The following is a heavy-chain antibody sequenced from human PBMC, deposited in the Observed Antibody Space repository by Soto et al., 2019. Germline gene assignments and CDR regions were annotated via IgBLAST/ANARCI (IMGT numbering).Heavy chain of an antibody. CDR3: ATVHAYYYDSSGYSRFDY. CDR2: IIPIFGTA. CDR1: GGTFSNYA. V-gene: IGHV1-69*12. D-gene: IGHD3-22*01. Sequence: QVQLVQSGAEVKKPGSSVKVSYKASGGTFSNYAISWVRQAPGQGLEWMGGIIPIFGTADYKQKFQGRVTITADDSTSTAYMELSSLRSEDTAVYYCATVHAYYYDSSGYSRFDYWGQGTLVTVSS. J-gene: IGHJ4*02.